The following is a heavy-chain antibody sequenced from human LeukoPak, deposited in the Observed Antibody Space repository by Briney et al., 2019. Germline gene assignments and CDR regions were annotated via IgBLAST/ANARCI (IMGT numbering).Heavy chain of an antibody. CDR1: GGSISSGDYY. CDR3: ARAPGAFDY. Sequence: SQTLSLTCTVSGGSISSGDYYWGWIRQPPGKGLEWIGYIYYNPSLKSRVTISVDTSKNQFSLKLSSVTAADTAVYYCARAPGAFDYWGQGTLVTVSS. D-gene: IGHD1-26*01. J-gene: IGHJ4*02. CDR2: IY. V-gene: IGHV4-30-4*01.